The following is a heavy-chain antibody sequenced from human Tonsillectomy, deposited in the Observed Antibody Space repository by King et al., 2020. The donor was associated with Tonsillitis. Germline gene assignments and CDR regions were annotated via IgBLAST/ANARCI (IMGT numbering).Heavy chain of an antibody. V-gene: IGHV4-39*07. CDR1: GGSISSSSYY. D-gene: IGHD2-15*01. Sequence: QLQESGPGLVKPSETLSLTCTVSGGSISSSSYYWGWIRQPPGKGLEWIGSIYYSGSTYYNPSLKSRVTISVDTYKNQFSLKLSSVTAADTAVYYCARAEGYCSGGSCYKFDYWGQGTLVTVSS. J-gene: IGHJ4*02. CDR2: IYYSGST. CDR3: ARAEGYCSGGSCYKFDY.